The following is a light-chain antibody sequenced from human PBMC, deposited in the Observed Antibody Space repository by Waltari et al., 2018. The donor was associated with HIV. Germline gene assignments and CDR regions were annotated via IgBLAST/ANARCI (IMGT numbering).Light chain of an antibody. Sequence: DIVLTQSPDSLAVSLGERATLNCRSSQSVLNITKKDNYLAWYQQKPRQPPTLLMYWESTREYGVPDRFSGRASGTDFTLSISSLQAEDVAVYYCQQYYSSPFGFGPGTRVDIK. CDR3: QQYYSSPFG. CDR2: WES. CDR1: QSVLNITKKDNY. J-gene: IGKJ3*01. V-gene: IGKV4-1*01.